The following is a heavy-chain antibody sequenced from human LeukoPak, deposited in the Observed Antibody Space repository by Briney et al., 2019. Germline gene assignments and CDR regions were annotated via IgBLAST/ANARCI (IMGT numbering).Heavy chain of an antibody. CDR1: GYTFTDNY. CDR3: ARVQGYCTDGRCLF. D-gene: IGHD2-8*01. CDR2: INPNSGGT. V-gene: IGHV1-2*02. Sequence: ASVKVSCKASGYTFTDNYIHWVRQAPGQGLEWMGWINPNSGGTNYAQKFNGRVTMTRDTSISTAYMEMSRLRSDDTAVYYCARVQGYCTDGRCLFWGQGTLVTVSS. J-gene: IGHJ4*02.